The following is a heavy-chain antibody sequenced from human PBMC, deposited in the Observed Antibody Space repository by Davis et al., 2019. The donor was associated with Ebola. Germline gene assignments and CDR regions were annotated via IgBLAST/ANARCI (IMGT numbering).Heavy chain of an antibody. Sequence: KVSCKGSGYSFTSYWIGWVRQMPGKGLEWMGIIYPGDSDTRYSPSFQGQVTISADKSISTAYLQWGSLKASDTAMYYCARHRRSSGWYLAYYYGMDVWGQGTTVTVSS. CDR2: IYPGDSDT. D-gene: IGHD6-19*01. J-gene: IGHJ6*02. V-gene: IGHV5-51*01. CDR1: GYSFTSYW. CDR3: ARHRRSSGWYLAYYYGMDV.